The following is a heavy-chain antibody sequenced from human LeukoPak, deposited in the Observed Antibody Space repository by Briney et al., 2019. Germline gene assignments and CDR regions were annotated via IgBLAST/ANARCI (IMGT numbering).Heavy chain of an antibody. CDR3: ARESIAVAGTGWYFDL. J-gene: IGHJ2*01. D-gene: IGHD6-19*01. CDR1: GGSISSSNW. V-gene: IGHV4-4*02. CDR2: IYHSGST. Sequence: PSETLSLTCAVSGGSISSSNWWSWVRQPPGKGLEWIGEIYHSGSTNYNPPLKSRVTISVDKSKNQFSLKLSSVTAADTAVYYCARESIAVAGTGWYFDLWGRGTLVTVSS.